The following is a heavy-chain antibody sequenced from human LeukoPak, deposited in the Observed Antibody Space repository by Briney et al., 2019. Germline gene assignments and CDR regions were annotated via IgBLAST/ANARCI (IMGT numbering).Heavy chain of an antibody. V-gene: IGHV1-46*01. J-gene: IGHJ4*02. Sequence: ATVKVSCKASEYTFSSYYMHWVRQAPGQGLEWMGIIGPSGGSTSYAQKFQGRVTMTRDTSTSTVYMELSSLRSEDTAVYYCARGGGYDYSHFDYWGQGTLLTVSS. CDR3: ARGGGYDYSHFDY. CDR1: EYTFSSYY. CDR2: IGPSGGST. D-gene: IGHD5-12*01.